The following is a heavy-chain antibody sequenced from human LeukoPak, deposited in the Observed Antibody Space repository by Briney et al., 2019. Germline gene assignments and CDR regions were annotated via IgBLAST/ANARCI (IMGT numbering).Heavy chain of an antibody. CDR2: ISDSGST. Sequence: SETLSLTCAVYGGSFSGYYLSWIRQPPGKGLEWIGEISDSGSTNYNPSLKSRVTVSIDTSKKQFSLKLSSVTAADTAVYYCARGRYPVPNWGQGTLVSVSS. D-gene: IGHD1-14*01. V-gene: IGHV4-34*01. J-gene: IGHJ4*02. CDR1: GGSFSGYY. CDR3: ARGRYPVPN.